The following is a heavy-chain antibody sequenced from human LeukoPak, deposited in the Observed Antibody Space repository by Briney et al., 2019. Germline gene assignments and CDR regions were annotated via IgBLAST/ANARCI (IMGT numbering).Heavy chain of an antibody. V-gene: IGHV1-46*01. CDR1: GYTFTSYY. Sequence: ASVKVSCKASGYTFTSYYMHWVRQAPGQGLEWMGIIDPSGGSTSYAQKFQGRVTMTRDMSTSTVYMELSSLRSEDTAVYYCARATQAPLGEFQFDYWGQGTLVTVSS. J-gene: IGHJ4*02. CDR3: ARATQAPLGEFQFDY. CDR2: IDPSGGST. D-gene: IGHD3-16*01.